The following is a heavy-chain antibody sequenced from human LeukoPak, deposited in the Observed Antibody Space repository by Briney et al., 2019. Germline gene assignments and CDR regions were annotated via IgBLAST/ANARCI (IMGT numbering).Heavy chain of an antibody. CDR1: GSSISSSSYY. CDR3: TAAAGTYYYYYGMDV. D-gene: IGHD6-13*01. V-gene: IGHV4-39*01. CDR2: IYYSGST. Sequence: SETLPLTCTVSGSSISSSSYYWGWIRQPPGKGLEWIGSIYYSGSTYYNPSLKSRVTISVDTSKNQFSLKLSSVTAADTAVYYCTAAAGTYYYYYGMDVWGQGTTVTVSS. J-gene: IGHJ6*02.